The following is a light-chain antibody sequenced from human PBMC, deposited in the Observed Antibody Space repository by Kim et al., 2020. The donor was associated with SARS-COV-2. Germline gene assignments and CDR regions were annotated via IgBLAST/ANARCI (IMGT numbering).Light chain of an antibody. CDR3: SAWDSSLNGWV. CDR2: RNN. CDR1: SNNVGNQG. J-gene: IGLJ3*02. Sequence: QAGLTQPPSVSKGLRQTATLTCTGNSNNVGNQGAAWLQQHQGHPPKLLSYRNNNRPSGISERLSASRSGNTASLTITGLQPEDEADYYCSAWDSSLNGWVFGGRTQLTVL. V-gene: IGLV10-54*01.